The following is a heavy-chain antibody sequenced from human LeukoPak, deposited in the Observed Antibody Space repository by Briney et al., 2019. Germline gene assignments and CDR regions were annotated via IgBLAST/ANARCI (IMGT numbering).Heavy chain of an antibody. Sequence: PSETLSLTCGVYGGSFTGYYWSWIRQPPGKGLEWIGEINHSGSTNYNPSLKSRVTISVDTSKNQFSLKLSSVTAADTAVYYCARGRPGKGAHKYYYYGMDVWGQGTTVTVSS. CDR1: GGSFTGYY. CDR3: ARGRPGKGAHKYYYYGMDV. V-gene: IGHV4-34*01. D-gene: IGHD4-23*01. J-gene: IGHJ6*02. CDR2: INHSGST.